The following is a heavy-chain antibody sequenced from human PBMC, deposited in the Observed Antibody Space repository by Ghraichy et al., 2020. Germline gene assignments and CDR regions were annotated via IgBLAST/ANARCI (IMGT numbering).Heavy chain of an antibody. J-gene: IGHJ4*02. D-gene: IGHD5-18*01. CDR2: ISYDGSNK. V-gene: IGHV3-30*18. Sequence: GGSLRLSCAASGFTFSSYGMHWVRQAPGKGLEWVAVISYDGSNKYYADSVKGRFTISRDNSKNTLYLQMNSLRAEDTAVYYCAKTGAGYSYGLKYYFDYWGQGTLVTVSS. CDR1: GFTFSSYG. CDR3: AKTGAGYSYGLKYYFDY.